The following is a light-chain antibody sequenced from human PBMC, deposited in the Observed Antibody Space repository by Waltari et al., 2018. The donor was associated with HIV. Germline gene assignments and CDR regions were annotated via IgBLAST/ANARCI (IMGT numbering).Light chain of an antibody. CDR2: DVS. Sequence: QSALTQPRSVSGSLGQSVTISCTGTSSDVGDYNSVSWYQQHPGKAPKLMIYDVSKWPSGVPDRFSGSKSGNTASLTISGLQAEDEADYYCCSYAGTYTYVFGTGTKVTVL. V-gene: IGLV2-11*01. CDR3: CSYAGTYTYV. J-gene: IGLJ1*01. CDR1: SSDVGDYNS.